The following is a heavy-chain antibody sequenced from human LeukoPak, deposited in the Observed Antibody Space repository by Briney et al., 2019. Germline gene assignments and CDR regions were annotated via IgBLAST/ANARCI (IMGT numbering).Heavy chain of an antibody. Sequence: GASVKVSCKASGGTFSSYAISWVRQAPGQGLEWMGGLIPIFGTANYAQKFQGRVTITADKSTSTAYMELSSLRSEDTAVYYCARSLFYYYYGSGSSRHNYYMDVWGKGTTVTVSS. CDR2: LIPIFGTA. V-gene: IGHV1-69*06. J-gene: IGHJ6*03. CDR1: GGTFSSYA. CDR3: ARSLFYYYYGSGSSRHNYYMDV. D-gene: IGHD3-10*01.